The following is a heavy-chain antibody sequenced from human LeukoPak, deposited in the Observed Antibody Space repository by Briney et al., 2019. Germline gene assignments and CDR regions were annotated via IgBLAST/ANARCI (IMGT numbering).Heavy chain of an antibody. CDR2: FDPEDGET. CDR1: GYTLTELS. D-gene: IGHD4-17*01. CDR3: ATGLMTTVTTVDY. Sequence: GAAVKVSCKVSGYTLTELSMHWVRQAPGKGLEWMGGFDPEDGETIYAQKFQGRVTMTEDTSTDTAYMELSSLRSEDTAVYYCATGLMTTVTTVDYWGQGTLVTVSS. J-gene: IGHJ4*02. V-gene: IGHV1-24*01.